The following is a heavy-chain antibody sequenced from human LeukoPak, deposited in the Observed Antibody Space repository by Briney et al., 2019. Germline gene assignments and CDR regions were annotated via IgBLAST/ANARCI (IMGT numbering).Heavy chain of an antibody. CDR2: INPNSGGT. CDR3: VRDLVDWMTTVTNYFDY. Sequence: ASVKVSCKASGYTFTGYFMHWVRQAPGQGLEWMGWINPNSGGTNYAHKFQGRITLTWDTSIATAYMELSSLRSDDTALYYCVRDLVDWMTTVTNYFDYWGPGTLVTVSS. V-gene: IGHV1-2*07. CDR1: GYTFTGYF. J-gene: IGHJ4*02. D-gene: IGHD4-17*01.